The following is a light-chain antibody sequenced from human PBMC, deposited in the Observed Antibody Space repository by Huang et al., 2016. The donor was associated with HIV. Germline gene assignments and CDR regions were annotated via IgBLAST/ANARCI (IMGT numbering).Light chain of an antibody. Sequence: IVMTQSTATLSVSPGERVTLSCRANRSVSTNLAWYQQRPGQAPRLLIYGSSTSAPGIPARFSASGSGTDFSLTISSLQSEDFALYYCHQYNNWLLSFGGGTRVDI. V-gene: IGKV3-15*01. J-gene: IGKJ4*01. CDR3: HQYNNWLLS. CDR2: GSS. CDR1: RSVSTN.